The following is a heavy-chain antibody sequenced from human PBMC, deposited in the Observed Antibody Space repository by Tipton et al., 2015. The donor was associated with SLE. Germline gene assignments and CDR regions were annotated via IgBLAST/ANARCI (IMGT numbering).Heavy chain of an antibody. CDR1: GYSIRSGYY. CDR2: IYHSGNH. CDR3: ARDLSSAYYYADYFDY. Sequence: LRISCAVSGYSIRSGYYWGWIRQPPGKGLEWIGSIYHSGNHYYNPSPKSRVSIAEDTSKNQFSLKLSSVTAADTAVYYCARDLSSAYYYADYFDYWGQGTLVTVSS. J-gene: IGHJ4*02. D-gene: IGHD3-22*01. V-gene: IGHV4-38-2*02.